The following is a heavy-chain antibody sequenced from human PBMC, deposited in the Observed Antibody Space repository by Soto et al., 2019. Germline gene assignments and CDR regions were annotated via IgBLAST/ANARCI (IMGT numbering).Heavy chain of an antibody. CDR3: AREPGFGHLWIWSHRGGGMDV. V-gene: IGHV3-33*01. D-gene: IGHD3-3*02. CDR2: IWYDGSNK. J-gene: IGHJ6*02. Sequence: RRLSCAASGFTFSSYGMHWVRQAPGKGLEWVAVIWYDGSNKYYADSVKGRFTISRDNSKNTLYLQMNSLRAEDTAVYYCAREPGFGHLWIWSHRGGGMDVWGQGTTVTVSS. CDR1: GFTFSSYG.